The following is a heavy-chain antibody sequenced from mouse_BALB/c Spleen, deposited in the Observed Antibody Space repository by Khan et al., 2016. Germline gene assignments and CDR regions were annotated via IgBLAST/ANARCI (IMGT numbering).Heavy chain of an antibody. Sequence: EVQLQESGPGLVKPSQSLSLTCTVTGYSITSDYAWNWIRQFPGNKLEWMGYISYSGSTSYNPSLKSRISITRDTSKNQIFLQLNSVTTEATATXYGASEYCGTSYFGYWGEGTTLTVSS. J-gene: IGHJ2*01. V-gene: IGHV3-2*02. D-gene: IGHD1-1*01. CDR2: ISYSGST. CDR3: ASEYCGTSYFGY. CDR1: GYSITSDYA.